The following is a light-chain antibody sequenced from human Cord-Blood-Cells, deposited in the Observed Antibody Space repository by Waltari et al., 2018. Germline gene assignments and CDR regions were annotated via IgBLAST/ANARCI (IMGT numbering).Light chain of an antibody. CDR2: GAS. CDR1: QSVSSN. V-gene: IGKV3-15*01. CDR3: QQYNNLLGLT. Sequence: EIVMTQSPATLSVSPGERATLSCRASQSVSSNLAWYQQKPGQAPRLLIYGASTRATGIPARFSGSGSGTEFTLTISSLQSEDFSVYYCQQYNNLLGLTFGGGTKVEIK. J-gene: IGKJ4*01.